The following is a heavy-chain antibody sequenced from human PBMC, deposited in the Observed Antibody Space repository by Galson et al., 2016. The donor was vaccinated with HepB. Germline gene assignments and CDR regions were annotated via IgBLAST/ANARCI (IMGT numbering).Heavy chain of an antibody. J-gene: IGHJ4*02. CDR1: GFTFSIYA. CDR3: ARPIAFGGVSPDCNY. V-gene: IGHV3-30*04. D-gene: IGHD3-16*01. CDR2: ISYDGSNE. Sequence: SLRLSCAASGFTFSIYAMHWVRQAPGNGLEWVTTISYDGSNEYYADSVKGRFTVSRDNSKNTLYLQMNSLRPEDTAVYYCARPIAFGGVSPDCNYWGQGTLVTVSS.